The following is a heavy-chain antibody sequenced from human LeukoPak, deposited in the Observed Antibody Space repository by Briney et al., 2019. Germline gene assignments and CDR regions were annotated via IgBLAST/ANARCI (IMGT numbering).Heavy chain of an antibody. D-gene: IGHD2-15*01. CDR3: ARDLREVVRDV. J-gene: IGHJ4*02. V-gene: IGHV3-48*03. Sequence: GGSLRLSCAASGFTFSSYEMNWVRQAPGKGLEWVSYISSSGSTIYYADSVKGRFTISRDNAKNSLSLQMNSLRAEDTAVYYCARDLREVVRDVWGQGTLVTVSS. CDR1: GFTFSSYE. CDR2: ISSSGSTI.